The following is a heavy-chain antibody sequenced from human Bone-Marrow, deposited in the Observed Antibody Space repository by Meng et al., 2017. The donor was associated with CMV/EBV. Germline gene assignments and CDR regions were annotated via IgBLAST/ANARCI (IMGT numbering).Heavy chain of an antibody. CDR2: IYYSGST. V-gene: IGHV4-59*12. Sequence: SETLSLTCTVSGGSISSYYWSWIRQPPGKGLEWIGYIYYSGSTNYNPSLKSRVTISVDTSKNQFSLKLSSVTAADTAVYYCARVQKRSIAARSWAFDIWGQGTMVTVSS. J-gene: IGHJ3*02. D-gene: IGHD6-6*01. CDR3: ARVQKRSIAARSWAFDI. CDR1: GGSISSYY.